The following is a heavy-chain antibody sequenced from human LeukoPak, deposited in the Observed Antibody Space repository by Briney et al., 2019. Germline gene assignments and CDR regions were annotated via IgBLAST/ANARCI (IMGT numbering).Heavy chain of an antibody. D-gene: IGHD1-7*01. CDR3: ARDSITGTTNP. V-gene: IGHV4-61*09. CDR2: IHTSGST. CDR1: GGSISSSSYC. J-gene: IGHJ5*02. Sequence: SETLSLTCTVSGGSISSSSYCWSWIRQPAGKGPEWIGHIHTSGSTNYDPSLKSRVTISIDTSKNQFSLKLSSVTAADTAVYYCARDSITGTTNPWGQGTLVTVSS.